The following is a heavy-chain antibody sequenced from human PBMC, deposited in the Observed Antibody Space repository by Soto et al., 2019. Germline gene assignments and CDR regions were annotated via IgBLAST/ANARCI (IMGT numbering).Heavy chain of an antibody. CDR3: ARDGVPFT. V-gene: IGHV3-33*01. D-gene: IGHD3-16*01. CDR2: LYNDGSNK. Sequence: QVQLVESGGGVVQPGRSLRLSCAASGFTFSDYGMHWVRQAPGKGLEWVASLYNDGSNKQYADSLRGRFTISRDDAKNTRYLQMNSRRAEDTAGYYCARDGVPFTLGQGTLVTVPS. CDR1: GFTFSDYG. J-gene: IGHJ5*02.